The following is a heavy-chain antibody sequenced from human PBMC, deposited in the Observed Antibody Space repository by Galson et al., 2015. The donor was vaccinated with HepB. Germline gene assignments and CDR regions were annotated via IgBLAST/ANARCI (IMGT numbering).Heavy chain of an antibody. J-gene: IGHJ4*02. D-gene: IGHD1/OR15-1a*01. Sequence: SVKVSCKVAGYSLTELSMHWVRQAPGKGLEWMGGFDPEDGETIYAQKLQGRITLTEDTSTDTAYMELSSLRSEDTAVYYCATDLGWEQRFWGQGTPVTVSS. CDR3: ATDLGWEQRF. V-gene: IGHV1-24*01. CDR1: GYSLTELS. CDR2: FDPEDGET.